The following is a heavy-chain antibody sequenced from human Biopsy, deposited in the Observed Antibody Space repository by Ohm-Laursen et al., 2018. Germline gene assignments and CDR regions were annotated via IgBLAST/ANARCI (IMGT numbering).Heavy chain of an antibody. CDR1: GGSISSSTTYY. V-gene: IGHV4-39*01. CDR3: ARHPTGFWFDP. CDR2: IYNTETT. Sequence: SETLSLTCSVSGGSISSSTTYYWAWLRQPPGKGLVWIGSIYNTETTFYNPSLKSRITISVDTYTNQFSLKVSSVTAADTALYFCARHPTGFWFDPWGHGTLVTVSS. J-gene: IGHJ5*02.